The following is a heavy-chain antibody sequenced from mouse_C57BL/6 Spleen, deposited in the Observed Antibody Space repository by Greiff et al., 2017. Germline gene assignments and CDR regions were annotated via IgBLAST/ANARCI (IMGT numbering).Heavy chain of an antibody. D-gene: IGHD2-12*01. CDR2: IRKKANGYTT. CDR3: ARSAYDGAWFAY. V-gene: IGHV7-3*01. Sequence: EVQLVESGGGLVQPGGSLSLSCAASGFTFTDYYMSWVRQPPGKALEWLGFIRKKANGYTTEYSASVKGRFTISRDNSQSILYLQMNALRAEDSATYCCARSAYDGAWFAYWGQGTLVTVSA. J-gene: IGHJ3*01. CDR1: GFTFTDYY.